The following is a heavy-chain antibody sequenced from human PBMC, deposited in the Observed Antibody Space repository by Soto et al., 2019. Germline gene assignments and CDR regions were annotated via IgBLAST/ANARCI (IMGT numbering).Heavy chain of an antibody. V-gene: IGHV4-30-4*01. Sequence: SETLSLTCTVSGASTNTGDYYWGWIRQPPDKGLEWIGHIYDGGSTYSNPSLGSRVIISVDTSKTQFSLNLRSVSAADTGVYYCARGPSADKVDYWGQGIQVTV. J-gene: IGHJ4*02. CDR1: GASTNTGDYY. CDR2: IYDGGST. CDR3: ARGPSADKVDY.